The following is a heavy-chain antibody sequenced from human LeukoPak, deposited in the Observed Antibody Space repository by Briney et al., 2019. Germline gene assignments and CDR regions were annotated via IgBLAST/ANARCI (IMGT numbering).Heavy chain of an antibody. Sequence: SETLSLTCTVSGGSISSSIYYWGWIRQPPGKGLEWIGSIFYSGSTYYNSSLKSRVIISVDTSENQLSLKLTSVTAADTAVYYCARTHRRLGATRENAFDIWGQGTMVTVSS. CDR3: ARTHRRLGATRENAFDI. V-gene: IGHV4-39*07. J-gene: IGHJ3*02. D-gene: IGHD1-26*01. CDR1: GGSISSSIYY. CDR2: IFYSGST.